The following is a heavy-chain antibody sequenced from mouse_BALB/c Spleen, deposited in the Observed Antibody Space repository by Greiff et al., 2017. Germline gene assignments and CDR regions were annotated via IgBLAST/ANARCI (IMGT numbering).Heavy chain of an antibody. D-gene: IGHD1-1*02. J-gene: IGHJ4*01. V-gene: IGHV5-17*02. CDR3: ARGGGGNYDSMDY. CDR1: GFTFSSFG. Sequence: EVQGVESGGGLVQPGGSRKLSCAASGFTFSSFGMHWVRQAPEKGLEWVAYISSGSSNIYYADTVKGRFTISRDKPKNTLFLQMTRLRSEDTAMYYCARGGGGNYDSMDYWGQGTSVTVSS. CDR2: ISSGSSNI.